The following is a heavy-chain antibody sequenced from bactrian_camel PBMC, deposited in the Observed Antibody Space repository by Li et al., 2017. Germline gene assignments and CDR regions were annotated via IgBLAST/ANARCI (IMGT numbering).Heavy chain of an antibody. Sequence: DVQLVESGGGSVKAGGSLTLTCVASGYTYNRYCMGWFRLAPGKEREGVAIIDTDGSTFYADSVKGRFTISRDNAKYTVFLQMNSLRPDDTAVYYCAAGQGGYGNEWCRDVRNYAYWGQGTQVTVS. D-gene: IGHD2*01. V-gene: IGHV3S10*01. CDR3: AAGQGGYGNEWCRDVRNYAY. J-gene: IGHJ4*01. CDR2: IDTDGST. CDR1: GYTYNRYC.